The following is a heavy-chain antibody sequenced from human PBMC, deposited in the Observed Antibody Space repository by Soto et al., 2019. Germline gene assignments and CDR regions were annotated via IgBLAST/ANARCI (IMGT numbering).Heavy chain of an antibody. CDR1: GVSISSGGYY. Sequence: QVQLQESGPGLVKPSQTLSLTCTVSGVSISSGGYYWSWIRQHPGKGLEWIGYISYSGSTYYNPSINSRVTISVDSSKNQFPLTLSSATAADTALYYCAKHDSSGYYFDYWGQGTLVTVSS. D-gene: IGHD3-22*01. J-gene: IGHJ4*02. CDR3: AKHDSSGYYFDY. CDR2: ISYSGST. V-gene: IGHV4-31*03.